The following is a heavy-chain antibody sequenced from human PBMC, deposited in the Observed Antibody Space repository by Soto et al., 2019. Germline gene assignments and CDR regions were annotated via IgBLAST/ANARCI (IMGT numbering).Heavy chain of an antibody. J-gene: IGHJ5*02. V-gene: IGHV4-59*08. D-gene: IGHD3-22*01. Sequence: SETLSLTCTVSGGSISSYYWSWIRQPPGKGLEWIGYIYYSGSTNYNPSLKSRVTISVDTSKNQFSLKLSSVTAADTAVYYCARRETYYYDSSGYYANWFDPWGQGTLVTVSS. CDR1: GGSISSYY. CDR2: IYYSGST. CDR3: ARRETYYYDSSGYYANWFDP.